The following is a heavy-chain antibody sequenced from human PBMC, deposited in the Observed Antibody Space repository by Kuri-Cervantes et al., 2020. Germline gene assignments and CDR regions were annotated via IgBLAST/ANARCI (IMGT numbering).Heavy chain of an antibody. Sequence: GESLKISCAASGFTVSSNYMSWVRQAPGKGLEWVSRINSDGSSTSYADSVKGRFTISRDNAKNTLYVQMNSLRAEDTALYYCAKDILDTAMVGGGYFDYWGQGTLVTVSS. V-gene: IGHV3-74*01. CDR1: GFTVSSNY. D-gene: IGHD5-18*01. CDR3: AKDILDTAMVGGGYFDY. CDR2: INSDGSST. J-gene: IGHJ4*02.